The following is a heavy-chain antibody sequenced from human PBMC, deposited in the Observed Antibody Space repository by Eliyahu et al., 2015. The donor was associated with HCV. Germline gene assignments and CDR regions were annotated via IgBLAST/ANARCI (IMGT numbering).Heavy chain of an antibody. CDR3: AREIAYTAMVSWGYYYYYGMDV. CDR1: GFTFSSYG. Sequence: QVQLVESGGGVVQPGRSLRLSCAASGFTFSSYGMXWVRQAPGKGLEWVAVIWYDGSNKYYADSVKGRFTISRDNSKNTLYLQMNSLRAEDTAVYYCAREIAYTAMVSWGYYYYYGMDVWGQGTTVTVSS. V-gene: IGHV3-33*01. D-gene: IGHD5-18*01. CDR2: IWYDGSNK. J-gene: IGHJ6*02.